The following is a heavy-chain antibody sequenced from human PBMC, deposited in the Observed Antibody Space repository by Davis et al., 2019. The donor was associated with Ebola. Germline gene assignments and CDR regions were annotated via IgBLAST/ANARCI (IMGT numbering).Heavy chain of an antibody. CDR2: ISPYNGNT. D-gene: IGHD2-2*01. CDR1: GGTFSSYA. CDR3: ARDGDIVVLPVAVGYYYYGMDV. Sequence: SVKVSCKASGGTFSSYAISWVRQAPGQGLEWMGWISPYNGNTNYAQKLQDRITMTTDTSTSTVYMELRSLRSDDTAVYYCARDGDIVVLPVAVGYYYYGMDVWGQGTTVTVSS. V-gene: IGHV1-18*01. J-gene: IGHJ6*02.